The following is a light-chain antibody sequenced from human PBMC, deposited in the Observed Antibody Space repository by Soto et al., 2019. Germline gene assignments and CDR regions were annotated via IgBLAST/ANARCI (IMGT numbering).Light chain of an antibody. CDR3: CSYAGSYTFV. CDR2: DVS. Sequence: QSALTQPHSVSGSPGQSVTISCTGTASDVGGYSYVSWYQQHPGKVPKLIIYDVSKWPSGVPDRFSGSKSGNTASLTISGLQAEDEGDYYCCSYAGSYTFVFGTGTKLTVL. J-gene: IGLJ1*01. CDR1: ASDVGGYSY. V-gene: IGLV2-11*01.